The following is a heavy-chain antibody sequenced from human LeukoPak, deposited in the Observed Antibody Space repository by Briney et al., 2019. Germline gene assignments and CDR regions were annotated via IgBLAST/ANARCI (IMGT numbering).Heavy chain of an antibody. CDR1: GESLNGHY. Sequence: SETLSLTCAVYGESLNGHYWSWVRQSPGKGLEWIGEGNDGGGTKFNPSLKSRVTISADTSRNQCSLKLSSVTAADTAVYHCAKNGQSGFSFDPWGQGTRVTVSS. CDR3: AKNGQSGFSFDP. J-gene: IGHJ5*02. D-gene: IGHD1-26*01. CDR2: GNDGGGT. V-gene: IGHV4-34*01.